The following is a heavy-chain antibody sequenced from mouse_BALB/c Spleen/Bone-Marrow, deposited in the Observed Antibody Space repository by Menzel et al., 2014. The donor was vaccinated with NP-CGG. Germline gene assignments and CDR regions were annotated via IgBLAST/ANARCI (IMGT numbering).Heavy chain of an antibody. CDR2: IHPNSGNT. CDR3: ARRHRYAYYFDY. J-gene: IGHJ2*01. Sequence: QVQLKESGSVLVRPGASVKLPCKASGYTFTNSWIHWAKQRPGQGLEWIGEIHPNSGNTNFNEKFKVKATLTVDTSSSTAYVDLSSLTAEDSAVYYCARRHRYAYYFDYWGQGTTLTVSS. CDR1: GYTFTNSW. D-gene: IGHD2-14*01. V-gene: IGHV1S130*01.